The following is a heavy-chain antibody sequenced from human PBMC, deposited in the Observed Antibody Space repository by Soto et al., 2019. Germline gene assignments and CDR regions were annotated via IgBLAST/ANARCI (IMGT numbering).Heavy chain of an antibody. CDR2: ISSNSAYI. J-gene: IGHJ5*02. V-gene: IGHV3-21*01. CDR3: TRDASRDSSARGWFDP. D-gene: IGHD6-13*01. CDR1: AITFSTYC. Sequence: GGSLKLSCAASAITFSTYCMHLVRKDPGKGLEWVSTISSNSAYIYYTDALRGRFTISRDNAKNSLHLQMNSLRAEDTAVYYCTRDASRDSSARGWFDPWGPGNRVTVSP.